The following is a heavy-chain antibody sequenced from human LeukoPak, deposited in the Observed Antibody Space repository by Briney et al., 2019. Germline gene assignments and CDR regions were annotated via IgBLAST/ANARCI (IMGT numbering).Heavy chain of an antibody. V-gene: IGHV4-39*07. D-gene: IGHD1-26*01. CDR3: ASHGGIVGAGAFDI. CDR2: IYYSGST. Sequence: PSETLSLTCTVSGGSISSSSYYWGWIRQPPGKGLEWIGSIYYSGSTYYNPSLKSRVTISVDTSKNQFSLKLSSVTAADTAVYYCASHGGIVGAGAFDIWGQGTMVTVSS. CDR1: GGSISSSSYY. J-gene: IGHJ3*02.